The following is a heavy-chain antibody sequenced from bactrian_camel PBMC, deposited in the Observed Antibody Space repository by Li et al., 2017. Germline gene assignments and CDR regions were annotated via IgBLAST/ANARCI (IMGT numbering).Heavy chain of an antibody. V-gene: IGHV3-2*01. CDR1: GFTFSTYF. CDR3: VSGGNFGF. CDR2: IYGDGNKR. J-gene: IGHJ6*01. Sequence: HVQLVESGGGLVQPGGSLRLSCAASGFTFSTYFMGWVRQAPGKGLEWVSSIYGDGNKRNISDSVKGRFTISRDNAKNTVYLQMNSLKSEDTALYYCVSGGNFGFWGQGTQVTVS. D-gene: IGHD2*01.